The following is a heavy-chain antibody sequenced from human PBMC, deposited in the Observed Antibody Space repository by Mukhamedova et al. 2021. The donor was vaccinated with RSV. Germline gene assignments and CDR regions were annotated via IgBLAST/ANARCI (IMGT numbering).Heavy chain of an antibody. Sequence: EYMGWISTYNGKTNYAQKLQGRVILTTDTSPSTAYLELRTLSSDDTAVYSWAARSGTYPYYFDYWGQGTLVTVSS. CDR3: AARSGTYPYYFDY. CDR2: ISTYNGKT. D-gene: IGHD3-10*01. J-gene: IGHJ4*02. V-gene: IGHV1-18*01.